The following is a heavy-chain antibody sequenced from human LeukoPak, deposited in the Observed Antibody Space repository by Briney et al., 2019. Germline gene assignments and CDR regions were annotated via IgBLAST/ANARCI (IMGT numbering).Heavy chain of an antibody. J-gene: IGHJ3*02. V-gene: IGHV5-51*01. CDR2: IYPGDSET. D-gene: IGHD4-23*01. CDR3: ARGGDGSGNSDAFDI. CDR1: GYSFTSYW. Sequence: GESLKISCKGSGYSFTSYWVGWVRQMPGKGLEWMGIIYPGDSETRYRPSFQGQVTLSADKSISTAYLHWSSLKASDTAMYYCARGGDGSGNSDAFDIWGQGTMVTVSS.